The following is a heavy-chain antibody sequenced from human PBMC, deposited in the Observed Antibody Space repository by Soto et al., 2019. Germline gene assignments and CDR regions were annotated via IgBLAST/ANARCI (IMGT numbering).Heavy chain of an antibody. CDR2: IIPILGIA. D-gene: IGHD2-2*01. Sequence: SVKVSWKASGVTFSSYTSRWVRHSPRQGLEWMGRIIPILGIANYAQKFQGRVTITADKSTSTAYMELSSLRSEDTAVYYCARDPCSSTSCDENYYYYYMDVWGKGTTVTVSS. CDR1: GVTFSSYT. J-gene: IGHJ6*03. V-gene: IGHV1-69*04. CDR3: ARDPCSSTSCDENYYYYYMDV.